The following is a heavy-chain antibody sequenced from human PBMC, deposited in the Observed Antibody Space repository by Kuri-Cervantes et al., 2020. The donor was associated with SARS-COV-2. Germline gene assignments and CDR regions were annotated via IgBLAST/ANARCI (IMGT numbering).Heavy chain of an antibody. CDR1: GGTFSSYA. V-gene: IGHV1-69*06. CDR3: ARDLQRGTFDI. CDR2: IIPIFGTA. Sequence: SSVQVSCKASGGTFSSYAISWVRQAPGQGLEWMGGIIPIFGTANYAQKLQGRVTITADKSTSTAYMELSSLRSEDTAVYYCARDLQRGTFDIWGQGTMVTVSS. D-gene: IGHD1-14*01. J-gene: IGHJ3*02.